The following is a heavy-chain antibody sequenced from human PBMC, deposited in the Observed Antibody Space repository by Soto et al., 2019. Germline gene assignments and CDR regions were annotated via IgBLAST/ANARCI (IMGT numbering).Heavy chain of an antibody. D-gene: IGHD6-6*01. V-gene: IGHV1-69*01. J-gene: IGHJ6*02. Sequence: QVQLVQSGAEVKKPGTSVKVSCKASGGTFSSYAISWVRQAPGQGLEWMGGIIPIFGTANYAHKFQGRVTITADESTSTAYMELSSLRSEDTAVYYCASKFIAARYYYYGMDVWGQGTTVTVSS. CDR1: GGTFSSYA. CDR2: IIPIFGTA. CDR3: ASKFIAARYYYYGMDV.